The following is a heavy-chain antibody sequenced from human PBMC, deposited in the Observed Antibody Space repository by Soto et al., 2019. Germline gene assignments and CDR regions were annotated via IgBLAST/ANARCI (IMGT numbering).Heavy chain of an antibody. CDR1: GFNFDDYA. CDR3: CRDITWKQWLPKPDAFDT. J-gene: IGHJ3*02. CDR2: VTWNSGSI. V-gene: IGHV3-9*01. Sequence: EVQLVESGGGLVQPGRSLRLSCAASGFNFDDYAMHWVRQAPGKGLEWVSGVTWNSGSIDYADSVKGRFTISRDNAKNFLYLEMGRLGPEDTGLYFLCRDITWKQWLPKPDAFDTWGQGTLVTVSS. D-gene: IGHD6-19*01.